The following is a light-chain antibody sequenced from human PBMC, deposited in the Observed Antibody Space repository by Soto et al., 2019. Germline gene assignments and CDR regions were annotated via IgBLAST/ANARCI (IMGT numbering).Light chain of an antibody. CDR3: QVWDSSSDPLYV. CDR1: NIGSKS. V-gene: IGLV3-21*04. CDR2: YDS. Sequence: SYELTQPPSVSVAPGKTARITCGGNNIGSKSVHWYQQRPGQAPVLVIYYDSDRPSGIPERFSDSNSGNTATLTISRVEAGDEADYYCQVWDSSSDPLYVFGTGTKVTVL. J-gene: IGLJ1*01.